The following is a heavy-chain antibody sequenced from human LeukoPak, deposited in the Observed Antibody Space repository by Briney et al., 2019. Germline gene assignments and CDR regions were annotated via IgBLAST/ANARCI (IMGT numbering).Heavy chain of an antibody. V-gene: IGHV5-51*01. CDR3: ARHDHYDTGPGVY. Sequence: GESLKISCKGSGYRFTNYWIAWVRQMPGKGLEWMGIIYPGDSDTRYSPSFQGQVTISADKSISTDYLQWSSLKASDTAMYYCARHDHYDTGPGVYWGQGTLVTVSS. J-gene: IGHJ4*02. CDR2: IYPGDSDT. D-gene: IGHD3-9*01. CDR1: GYRFTNYW.